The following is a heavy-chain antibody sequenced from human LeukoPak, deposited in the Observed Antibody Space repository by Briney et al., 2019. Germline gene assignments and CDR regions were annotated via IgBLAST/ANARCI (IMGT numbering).Heavy chain of an antibody. CDR1: GGSFSSYY. CDR3: ARHKNSGTYPLDS. D-gene: IGHD3-10*01. CDR2: IHYSGIT. J-gene: IGHJ4*02. V-gene: IGHV4-59*08. Sequence: SETLSLTCAVYGGSFSSYYWSWTRQPPGKGLEYIGYIHYSGITNYNPSLKSRVTMSVDTSKNQFSLKLSSVTAADTAVYYCARHKNSGTYPLDSWGQGTLVTVSS.